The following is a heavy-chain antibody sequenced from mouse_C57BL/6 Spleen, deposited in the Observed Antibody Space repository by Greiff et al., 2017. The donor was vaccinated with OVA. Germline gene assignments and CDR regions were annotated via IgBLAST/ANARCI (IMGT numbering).Heavy chain of an antibody. CDR2: IYPRSGNT. CDR1: GYTFTSYG. D-gene: IGHD1-1*01. CDR3: AWTTTVVATDYFDY. J-gene: IGHJ2*01. Sequence: VQLQQSGAELARPGASVKLSCKASGYTFTSYGISWVKQRTGQGLEWIGEIYPRSGNTYYNEKFKGKATLTADKSSSTAYMELRSLTSEDSAVYFCAWTTTVVATDYFDYWGQGTTLTVSS. V-gene: IGHV1-81*01.